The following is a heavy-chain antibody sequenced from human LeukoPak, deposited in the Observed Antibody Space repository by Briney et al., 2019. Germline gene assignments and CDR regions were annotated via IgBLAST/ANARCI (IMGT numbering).Heavy chain of an antibody. Sequence: GGSLRLSCAASGFPLSSAWMSWVRQAPGKGLEWVGRSKSRTDGGTTDHAASVKGRFTISRDDSENTVYLQMNSLKTEDTAVYYCTTNTAPRMWGQGTLVTVSS. CDR3: TTNTAPRM. J-gene: IGHJ4*02. CDR1: GFPLSSAW. D-gene: IGHD2-8*01. CDR2: SKSRTDGGTT. V-gene: IGHV3-15*01.